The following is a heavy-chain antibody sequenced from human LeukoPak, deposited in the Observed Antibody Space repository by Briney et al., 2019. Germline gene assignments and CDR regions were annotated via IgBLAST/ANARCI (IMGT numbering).Heavy chain of an antibody. CDR1: GYTFTKYG. CDR3: ARIPRYGSGSPQAGH. J-gene: IGHJ4*02. CDR2: INTDTGHP. Sequence: ASVKVSCKASGYTFTKYGVYWVRQAPGQGLEWMGWINTDTGHPTYAQGFTGRFVFSLDTSVSTAYLQISSLKAEDTAVYYCARIPRYGSGSPQAGHWGQGTLVTVSS. V-gene: IGHV7-4-1*02. D-gene: IGHD3-10*01.